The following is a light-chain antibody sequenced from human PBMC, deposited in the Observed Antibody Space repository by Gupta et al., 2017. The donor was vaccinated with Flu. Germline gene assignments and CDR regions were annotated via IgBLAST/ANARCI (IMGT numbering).Light chain of an antibody. CDR1: QKISTW. V-gene: IGKV1-5*03. CDR2: KAS. Sequence: DIQLTQSTSTLSASVGDRVIITCRASQKISTWLAWYQQKPGEAPKLLISKASDLESGVPSRFSGSGSGAEFTLTISSLQPDDFATYYCQQYNSNSGTFGQGTKVDIK. J-gene: IGKJ1*01. CDR3: QQYNSNSGT.